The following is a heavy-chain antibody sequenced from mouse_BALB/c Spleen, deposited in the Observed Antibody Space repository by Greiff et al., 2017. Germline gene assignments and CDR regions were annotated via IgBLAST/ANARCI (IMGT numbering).Heavy chain of an antibody. Sequence: QVHVKQSGAELVKPGASVKLSCKASGYTFTSYYMYWVKQRPGQGLEWIGGINPSNGGTNFNEKFKSKATLTVDKSSSTAYMQLSSLTSEDSAVYYCTRWDGYYAMDYWGQGTSVTVSS. J-gene: IGHJ4*01. V-gene: IGHV1S81*02. CDR2: INPSNGGT. CDR3: TRWDGYYAMDY. D-gene: IGHD2-3*01. CDR1: GYTFTSYY.